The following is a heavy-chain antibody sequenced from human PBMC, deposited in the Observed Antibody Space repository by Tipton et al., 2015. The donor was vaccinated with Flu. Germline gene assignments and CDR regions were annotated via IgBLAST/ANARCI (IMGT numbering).Heavy chain of an antibody. CDR2: IYYSGST. Sequence: TLSLTCTVSGGSISSYYWSWIRQPPGKGLEWIGYIYYSGSTNYNPSLKSRVTISVDTSKNQFSLKLSSVTAADTAVYYCAREENDFLTGRPSGLAFWGQGTPFPVSS. CDR1: GGSISSYY. CDR3: AREENDFLTGRPSGLAF. J-gene: IGHJ6*02. D-gene: IGHD3-9*01. V-gene: IGHV4-59*01.